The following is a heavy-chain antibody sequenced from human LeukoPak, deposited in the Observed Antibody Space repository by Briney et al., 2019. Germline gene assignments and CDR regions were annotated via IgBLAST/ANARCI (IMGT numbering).Heavy chain of an antibody. CDR1: EMSFSAYY. CDR2: INYGGST. D-gene: IGHD6-19*01. CDR3: ARGFPPGSGSRGSHAFDV. J-gene: IGHJ3*01. Sequence: PSETLSLTCAVSEMSFSAYYWNWIRQSPGKGLEWIGEINYGGSTKYTPSLEGRGTILIDPSKNQFSLKLTSVTAADTAVYYCARGFPPGSGSRGSHAFDVWGQGTMVTVSS. V-gene: IGHV4-34*01.